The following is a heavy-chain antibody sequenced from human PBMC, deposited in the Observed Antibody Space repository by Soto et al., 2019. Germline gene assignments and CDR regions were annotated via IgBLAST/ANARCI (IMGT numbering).Heavy chain of an antibody. J-gene: IGHJ6*02. CDR3: VRQGIGDLHGVVVV. CDR1: SGPSRSHN. Sequence: QVQLQQSGPGLVKPSETLSLTCTVSSGPSRSHNWGWIRHPPGGGLEWIGDFYHTGDTRYNPSLSSRVTISAAASTNHFSLTLRVGTASDTAVYYCVRQGIGDLHGVVVVWGQGTMVSVSS. V-gene: IGHV4-59*08. D-gene: IGHD4-17*01. CDR2: FYHTGDT.